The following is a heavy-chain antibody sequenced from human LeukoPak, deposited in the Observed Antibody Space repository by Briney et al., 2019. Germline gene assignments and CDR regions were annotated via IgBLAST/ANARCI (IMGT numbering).Heavy chain of an antibody. V-gene: IGHV4-39*07. Sequence: SETLSLTCTVSGGSISSSSYYWGWIRQPPGKGLEWIGSIYYSGSTNYNPSLKSRVTISVDTSKNQFSLKLSSVTAADTAVYYCARDRSSQYYYYMDVWGKGTTVTVSS. J-gene: IGHJ6*03. CDR3: ARDRSSQYYYYMDV. CDR1: GGSISSSSYY. D-gene: IGHD6-6*01. CDR2: IYYSGST.